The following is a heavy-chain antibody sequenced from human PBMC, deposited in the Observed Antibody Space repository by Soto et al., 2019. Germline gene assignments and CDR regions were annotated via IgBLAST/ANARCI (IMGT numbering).Heavy chain of an antibody. J-gene: IGHJ4*02. Sequence: GGSLRLSCAASGFTFSSYSMSWVRQAPGKGLEWVSGFRTSGDGGTTYYADSVKGRFTISRDNSKNMLYLQMNSLRAEDTAVYYCARPGDYDFWSGYLWGQGTQVTVSS. CDR2: FRTSGDGGTT. CDR3: ARPGDYDFWSGYL. CDR1: GFTFSSYS. D-gene: IGHD3-3*01. V-gene: IGHV3-23*01.